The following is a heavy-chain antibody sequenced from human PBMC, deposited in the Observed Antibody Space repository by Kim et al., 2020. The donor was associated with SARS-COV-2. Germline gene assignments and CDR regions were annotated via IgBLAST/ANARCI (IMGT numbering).Heavy chain of an antibody. CDR1: GGSVSSGSYY. Sequence: SETLSLTCTVSGGSVSSGSYYWSWIRQPPGKGLEWIGYIYYSGSTNYNPSLKSRVTISVDTSKNQFSLKLSSVTAADTAVYYCARAGQQLVFNYWGQGTLVTVSS. V-gene: IGHV4-61*01. J-gene: IGHJ4*02. CDR2: IYYSGST. CDR3: ARAGQQLVFNY. D-gene: IGHD6-13*01.